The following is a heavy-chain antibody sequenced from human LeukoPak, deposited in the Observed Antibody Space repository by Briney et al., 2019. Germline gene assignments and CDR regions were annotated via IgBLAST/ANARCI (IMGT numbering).Heavy chain of an antibody. CDR1: GGSISSYY. CDR3: ARGGRWLQSGGYFDY. CDR2: IYYSGST. J-gene: IGHJ4*02. Sequence: KPSETLSLTCTVSGGSISSYYWSWIRQPPGKGLEWIGYIYYSGSTNYNPSLKSRVTISVDTSKNQFSLKLSSVTAADTAVYYCARGGRWLQSGGYFDYWGQGTLVTVSS. V-gene: IGHV4-59*01. D-gene: IGHD5-24*01.